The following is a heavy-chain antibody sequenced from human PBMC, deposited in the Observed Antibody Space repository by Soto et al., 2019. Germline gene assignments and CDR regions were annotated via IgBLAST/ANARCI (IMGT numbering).Heavy chain of an antibody. D-gene: IGHD3-22*01. CDR1: GFTFSSYG. CDR2: IWYDGSNK. J-gene: IGHJ4*02. CDR3: ARVGDSSGYYWGYFDY. V-gene: IGHV3-33*01. Sequence: GGSLRLSCAASGFTFSSYGMHWVRQAPGKGLEWVAVIWYDGSNKYYADSVKGRFTISRDNSKNTLYLQMNSLRAEDTAVYYCARVGDSSGYYWGYFDYWGQGTLVTVSS.